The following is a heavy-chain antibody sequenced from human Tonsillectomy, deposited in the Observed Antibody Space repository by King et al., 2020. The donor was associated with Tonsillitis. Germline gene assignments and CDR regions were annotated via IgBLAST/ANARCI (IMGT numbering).Heavy chain of an antibody. J-gene: IGHJ4*02. D-gene: IGHD2-21*01. CDR3: AKDAPRTHKPLDC. V-gene: IGHV3-30*02. Sequence: HVQLVESGGGVVQPGGSLRLSCAASGFTFSSYGMHWVRQAPGKGLEWVAFIRYDGSNKYYADSVKGRFTISRDNSKKTLYLQMNSLRAEDTAVYYCAKDAPRTHKPLDCWGQGTLVTVSS. CDR1: GFTFSSYG. CDR2: IRYDGSNK.